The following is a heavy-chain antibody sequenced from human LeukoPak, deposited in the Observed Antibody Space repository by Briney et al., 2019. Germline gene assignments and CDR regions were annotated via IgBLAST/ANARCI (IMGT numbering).Heavy chain of an antibody. CDR2: INHSGST. V-gene: IGHV4-34*01. CDR3: ARVDYYDSSGPPH. CDR1: GGSFSGYY. D-gene: IGHD3-22*01. Sequence: PSETLSLTCAVYGGSFSGYYWSWTRQPPGKGLEWIGEINHSGSTNYNPSLKSRVTISVDTSKNQFSLKLSSVTAADTAVYYCARVDYYDSSGPPHWGQGTLVTVSS. J-gene: IGHJ4*02.